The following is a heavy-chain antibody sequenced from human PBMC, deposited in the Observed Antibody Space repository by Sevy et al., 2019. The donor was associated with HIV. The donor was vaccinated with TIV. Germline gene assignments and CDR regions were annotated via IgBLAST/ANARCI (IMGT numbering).Heavy chain of an antibody. Sequence: GGSLRLSCAASGFTFSNAWMSWVRQAPGKGLEWVGRIKSKTDGGTTDYAAPVKGRFTISRDDSKNTLYLQMNSLKTEDTAVYYCTTHLLSFGELEPVYYFDYWGQGTLVTVSS. D-gene: IGHD3-10*01. J-gene: IGHJ4*02. CDR2: IKSKTDGGTT. V-gene: IGHV3-15*01. CDR3: TTHLLSFGELEPVYYFDY. CDR1: GFTFSNAW.